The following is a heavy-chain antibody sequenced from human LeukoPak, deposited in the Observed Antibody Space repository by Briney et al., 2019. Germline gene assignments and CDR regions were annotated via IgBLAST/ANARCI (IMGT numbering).Heavy chain of an antibody. Sequence: SETLSLTCTVSGGSISSYYWSWIRQPPGKGLEWIGYIYYSGSTNYNPSLKSRVTISVDTSKNQFSLKLSSVTAADTAVYYCARQGPDDAFDIWGQGTMVTVFS. D-gene: IGHD1-14*01. CDR2: IYYSGST. J-gene: IGHJ3*02. CDR1: GGSISSYY. CDR3: ARQGPDDAFDI. V-gene: IGHV4-59*08.